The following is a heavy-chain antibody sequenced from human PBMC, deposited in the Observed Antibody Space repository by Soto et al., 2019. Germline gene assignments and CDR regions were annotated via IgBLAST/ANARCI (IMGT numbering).Heavy chain of an antibody. CDR1: GFTLSSYA. J-gene: IGHJ4*02. V-gene: IGHV3-23*01. D-gene: IGHD3-9*01. CDR2: INGGGTST. CDR3: AKDILTGYYIAFDY. Sequence: GSLRLSCVASGFTLSSYAMSWVRQSPGKELEWVSTINGGGTSTYYAASVEGRFTISRDNSKNTLYLQMNSLRADDTALYYCAKDILTGYYIAFDYWGQGTLVTVSS.